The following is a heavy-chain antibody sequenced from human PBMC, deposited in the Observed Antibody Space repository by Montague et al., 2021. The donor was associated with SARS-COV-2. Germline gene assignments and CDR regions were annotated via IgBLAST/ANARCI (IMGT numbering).Heavy chain of an antibody. D-gene: IGHD2-15*01. CDR2: IRHDGSNA. J-gene: IGHJ5*02. Sequence: AFIRHDGSNAFYSESVRGRFTIFRDNSKNTLFLQMNSLRADDTAVYYCARGGYCIGGRCPTGWFDPWGQGTLVTVSS. V-gene: IGHV3-30*02. CDR3: ARGGYCIGGRCPTGWFDP.